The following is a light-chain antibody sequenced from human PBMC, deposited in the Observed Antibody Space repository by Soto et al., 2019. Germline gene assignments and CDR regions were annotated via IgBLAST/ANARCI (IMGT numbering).Light chain of an antibody. V-gene: IGKV4-1*01. CDR2: WAS. Sequence: DSVMTQSPDSLAVSLGERATINCKSSQSVLYSSNNKNYLAWYQQKPGQPPKLLIYWASSRDTGIPDRFSGSGSGTDFTLTISRLEPEDFAVYYCQESPRTFGQGTKVDIK. CDR3: QESPRT. J-gene: IGKJ1*01. CDR1: QSVLYSSNNKNY.